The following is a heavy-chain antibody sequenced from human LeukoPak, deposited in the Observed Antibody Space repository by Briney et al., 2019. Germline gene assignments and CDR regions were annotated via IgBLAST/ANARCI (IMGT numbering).Heavy chain of an antibody. V-gene: IGHV1-69*05. CDR3: ARGELGYCSSTSCRNYYYYMDV. Sequence: GASVKVSCKASGGTFSSYAISWVRQAPGQGLEWMGGIIPIFGTANYAQKFQGRVTITTDESTSTAYMELSSLRSEDTAVYYCARGELGYCSSTSCRNYYYYMDVWGKGTTVTVSS. CDR1: GGTFSSYA. J-gene: IGHJ6*03. CDR2: IIPIFGTA. D-gene: IGHD2-2*01.